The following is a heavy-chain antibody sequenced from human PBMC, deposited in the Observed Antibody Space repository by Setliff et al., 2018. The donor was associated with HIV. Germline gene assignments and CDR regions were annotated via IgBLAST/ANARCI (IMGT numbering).Heavy chain of an antibody. V-gene: IGHV4-39*01. D-gene: IGHD3-10*01. CDR3: ARQGNAIYGEVDS. CDR1: GASISLIAYY. Sequence: PSETLSLTCTVSGASISLIAYYWGWVRQPPGKGLEWIGSVYYTGSTFYNPSLKSLKGGVTISVDTSKNQFSLKLISVTAADTAIYFCARQGNAIYGEVDSWGQGTRVTVSS. CDR2: VYYTGST. J-gene: IGHJ5*01.